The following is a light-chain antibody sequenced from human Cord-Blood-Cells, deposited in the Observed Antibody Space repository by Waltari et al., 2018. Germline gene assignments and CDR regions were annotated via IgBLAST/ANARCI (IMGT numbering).Light chain of an antibody. CDR2: QDS. J-gene: IGLJ2*01. V-gene: IGLV3-1*01. CDR1: QLGDKY. Sequence: SYELTQPPSVSVSPGQTASITCSGAQLGDKYACWYQQKPGQSPVLVIYQDSKRPSGITERFSGSNSGNTATLTISGTQAMDEADYYCQAWDSSNVVFGGGTKLTVL. CDR3: QAWDSSNVV.